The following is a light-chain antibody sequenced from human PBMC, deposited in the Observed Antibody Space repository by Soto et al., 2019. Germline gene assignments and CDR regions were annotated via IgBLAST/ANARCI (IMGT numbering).Light chain of an antibody. CDR1: QSVSTNS. J-gene: IGKJ3*01. CDR2: AAS. V-gene: IGKV3-20*01. CDR3: QQYQYGASPLFT. Sequence: EIVLTQSPGTLSLSPGERATLSCRASQSVSTNSLVWYQQKPGQAPRLLIYAASNRATGIPDRFSGSGSGTDFTLTISRLEPEDFAVYYCQQYQYGASPLFTFGPGTKVDIK.